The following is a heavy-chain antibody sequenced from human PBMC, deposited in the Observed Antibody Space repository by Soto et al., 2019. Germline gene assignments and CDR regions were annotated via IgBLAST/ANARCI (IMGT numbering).Heavy chain of an antibody. CDR3: ARVSTVTTIDY. CDR1: GFTFSDHY. V-gene: IGHV3-72*01. CDR2: TRNKANSYTT. D-gene: IGHD4-17*01. Sequence: PGGSLRLSCAASGFTFSDHYMDWVRQAPGKGLEWVGRTRNKANSYTTEYAASVKGRFTISRDDSKNSLYLQMNSLKTEDTAVYYCARVSTVTTIDYWGQGTLVTVS. J-gene: IGHJ4*02.